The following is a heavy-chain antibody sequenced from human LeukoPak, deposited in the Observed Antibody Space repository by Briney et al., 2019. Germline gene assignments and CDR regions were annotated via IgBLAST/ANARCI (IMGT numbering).Heavy chain of an antibody. D-gene: IGHD2-2*01. CDR2: INTSGDT. V-gene: IGHV4-4*07. CDR1: RAFSTDYF. Sequence: SETLSLTCSVSRAFSTDYFWSWIRQPAGKGLEWIGRINTSGDTNYNPSLKSRVTMSVDTSRNQFSLNLSSMTAADTAVYYCARTLLPATMGAFDIWGQGPMVTVSS. CDR3: ARTLLPATMGAFDI. J-gene: IGHJ3*02.